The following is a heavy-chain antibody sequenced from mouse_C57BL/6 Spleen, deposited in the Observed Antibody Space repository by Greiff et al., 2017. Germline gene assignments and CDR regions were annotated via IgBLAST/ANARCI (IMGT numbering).Heavy chain of an antibody. J-gene: IGHJ3*01. CDR1: GYAFTNYL. CDR3: ALTGPWFAY. D-gene: IGHD4-1*01. Sequence: VQLQQSGAELVRPGTSVKVSCKASGYAFTNYLIEWVKQRPGQGLEWIGVINPGSGGTNYNEKFKGKATLTADKSSSTAYMQLSSLTSEDSAVYFCALTGPWFAYWGQGTLVTVSA. V-gene: IGHV1-54*01. CDR2: INPGSGGT.